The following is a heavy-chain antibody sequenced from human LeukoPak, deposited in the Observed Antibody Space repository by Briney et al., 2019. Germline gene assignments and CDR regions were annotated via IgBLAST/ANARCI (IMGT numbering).Heavy chain of an antibody. Sequence: GGSLRLSCAASGFTFSDYYMSWVRQAPGKGVEWVSYISSSGSTIYYADSVKGRFTISRDSAKTSLYLQMNRLRAEDTAVYYCADGTEGWFDPWGQGTLVTVSS. J-gene: IGHJ5*02. CDR1: GFTFSDYY. CDR3: ADGTEGWFDP. D-gene: IGHD1-1*01. V-gene: IGHV3-11*01. CDR2: ISSSGSTI.